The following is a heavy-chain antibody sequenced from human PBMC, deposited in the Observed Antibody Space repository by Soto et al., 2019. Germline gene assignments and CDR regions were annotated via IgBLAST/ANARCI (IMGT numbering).Heavy chain of an antibody. J-gene: IGHJ6*02. Sequence: QVQLQESGPGLVKPSGTLSLTCAVSGGSISSSYWWSWVRQPPGKGLEWIGEIYHSGSTNYNTSLKSRVTISVDKSKTQFSLKVTSVTAADTAVYYCARVSGSYYSGMDVWGQGTTVTVSS. CDR3: ARVSGSYYSGMDV. V-gene: IGHV4-4*02. CDR1: GGSISSSYW. CDR2: IYHSGST.